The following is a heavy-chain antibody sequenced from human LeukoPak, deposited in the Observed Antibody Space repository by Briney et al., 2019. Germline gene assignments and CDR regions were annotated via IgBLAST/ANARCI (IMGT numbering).Heavy chain of an antibody. CDR1: GGSISSYY. CDR3: ARYCSSTSCRGDYFDY. Sequence: SETLSLTCTVSGGSISSYYWSWIRQPAGKGLEWIGRIYTSGTTNYNPSLKSRVTMSVDTSKNQFSLKLSSVTAADTAVYYCARYCSSTSCRGDYFDYWGQGTLVTVSS. V-gene: IGHV4-4*07. CDR2: IYTSGTT. J-gene: IGHJ4*02. D-gene: IGHD2-2*01.